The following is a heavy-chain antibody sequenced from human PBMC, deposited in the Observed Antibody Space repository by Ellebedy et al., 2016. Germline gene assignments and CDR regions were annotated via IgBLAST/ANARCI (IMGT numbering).Heavy chain of an antibody. V-gene: IGHV3-48*04. D-gene: IGHD6-6*01. J-gene: IGHJ6*03. CDR1: GFTFSSYN. CDR3: ALAPQRNSSSAGGYYYYYYYMDV. CDR2: ISSSGSTI. Sequence: GESLKISCAASGFTFSSYNMNWVRQAPGKGLEWVSYISSSGSTIYYADSVKGRFTISRDNAKNSLYLQMNSLRAEDTAVYYCALAPQRNSSSAGGYYYYYYYMDVWGKGTTVTVSS.